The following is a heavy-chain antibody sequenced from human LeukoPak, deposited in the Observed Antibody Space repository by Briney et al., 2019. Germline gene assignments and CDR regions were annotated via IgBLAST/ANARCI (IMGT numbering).Heavy chain of an antibody. CDR2: IIPILGIA. D-gene: IGHD3-10*01. Sequence: SVKVSCKASGGTFRSYAISWERQAPGQGLEWMGRIIPILGIANYAQKFQGRVTITADKSTSTAYMELSSLRSEDTAVYYCARCRRFGIGDAFDIWGQGTMVTVSS. CDR3: ARCRRFGIGDAFDI. CDR1: GGTFRSYA. V-gene: IGHV1-69*04. J-gene: IGHJ3*02.